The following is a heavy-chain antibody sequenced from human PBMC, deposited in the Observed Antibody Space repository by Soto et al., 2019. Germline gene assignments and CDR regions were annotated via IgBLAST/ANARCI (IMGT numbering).Heavy chain of an antibody. CDR2: INGGNGNT. V-gene: IGHV1-3*01. CDR1: GYTFTSYA. D-gene: IGHD1-7*01. CDR3: ARGANWNYSYSFGYFQH. J-gene: IGHJ1*01. Sequence: ASVKVSCKASGYTFTSYAMHWVRQAPGQRLEWMGWINGGNGNTKYSQKFQGRVTITRDTSASTAYMELSSLRSEDTAQYYCARGANWNYSYSFGYFQHWGQGTLVTVSS.